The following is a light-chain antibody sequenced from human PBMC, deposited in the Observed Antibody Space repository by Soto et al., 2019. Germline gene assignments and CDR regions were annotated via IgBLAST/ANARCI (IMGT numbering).Light chain of an antibody. V-gene: IGLV7-43*01. CDR1: TGAVTSGHY. CDR2: STS. J-gene: IGLJ3*02. CDR3: LLYYAGVQV. Sequence: QAVVTQEPSLTVSPGGTVTLTCASSTGAVTSGHYPNWIQKKPGQAPRALIHSTSAKHSWTPARFSGSLLGDKAALTLSGVRPDDEAEYYCLLYYAGVQVFGGGTQLTVL.